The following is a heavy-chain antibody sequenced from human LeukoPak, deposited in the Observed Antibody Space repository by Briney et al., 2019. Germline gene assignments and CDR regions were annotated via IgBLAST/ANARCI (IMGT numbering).Heavy chain of an antibody. CDR1: GGXLSSSSYC. D-gene: IGHD1-26*01. CDR3: ARPKVGATRGFDY. V-gene: IGHV4-39*02. J-gene: IGHJ4*02. CDR2: IYYSGTT. Sequence: PSETLSLTCTVSGGXLSSSSYCWGWIRQPPGKGLGWIGSIYYSGTTYYNPSHKSRVTISVDTSKNHFSQTLTSLTAADTAVYYCARPKVGATRGFDYWGQGTLVTVSS.